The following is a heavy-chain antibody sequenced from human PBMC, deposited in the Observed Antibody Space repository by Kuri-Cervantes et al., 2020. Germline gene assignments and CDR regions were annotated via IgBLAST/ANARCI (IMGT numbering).Heavy chain of an antibody. CDR1: GGTFSSYA. J-gene: IGHJ5*02. CDR3: ARDGRAIADQFDP. D-gene: IGHD6-13*01. Sequence: SVKVSCKASGGTFSSYAISWVRQAPGQGLEWMGGIIPIFGTANYAQKFQGRVTITTDESTSTAYMELSSLRSEDTAVYYCARDGRAIADQFDPWGQGTLVTVSS. V-gene: IGHV1-69*05. CDR2: IIPIFGTA.